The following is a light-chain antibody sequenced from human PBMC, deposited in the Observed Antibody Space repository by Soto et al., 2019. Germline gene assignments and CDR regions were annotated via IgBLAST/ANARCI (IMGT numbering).Light chain of an antibody. CDR2: GAS. Sequence: EIAVTQSDSNMSLSPGEIATLSCRASQSVSSSCLAWYQQKPRQAPRLLIYGASSRATGIPDRFSGSGSGTDFTLTITSLQSDDFAAYFCQQYNDWPITFGQGTRLEIK. V-gene: IGKV3-20*01. J-gene: IGKJ5*01. CDR1: QSVSSSC. CDR3: QQYNDWPIT.